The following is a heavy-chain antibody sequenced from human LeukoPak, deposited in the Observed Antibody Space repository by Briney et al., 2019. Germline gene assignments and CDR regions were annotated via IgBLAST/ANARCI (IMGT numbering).Heavy chain of an antibody. D-gene: IGHD3-3*01. V-gene: IGHV3-23*01. CDR3: ARDQTPYYDFWSGYRSYYYYYYMDV. CDR2: ISGSGVST. CDR1: GFTFSSYG. Sequence: GGSLRLSCAGSGFTFSSYGMSWVRQTPGKGLEWVSAISGSGVSTYYVDSVKGRFTISRDNAKNSLYLQMNSLRAEDTAVYYCARDQTPYYDFWSGYRSYYYYYYMDVWGKGTTVTVSS. J-gene: IGHJ6*03.